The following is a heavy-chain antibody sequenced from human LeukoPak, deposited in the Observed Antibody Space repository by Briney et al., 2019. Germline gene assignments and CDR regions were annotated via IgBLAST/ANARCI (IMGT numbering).Heavy chain of an antibody. CDR2: VGPSGGTV. V-gene: IGHV3-23*01. CDR3: AKDPNWDRGS. CDR1: GFTFSSAT. J-gene: IGHJ5*02. Sequence: GGSLRLXCATSGFTFSSATMMWVRQAPGKGLEFVSGVGPSGGTVTYADSVKGRFTISRDNSKNTLYLQMNSLRVEDTAVYYCAKDPNWDRGSWGQGTLVTVSS. D-gene: IGHD7-27*01.